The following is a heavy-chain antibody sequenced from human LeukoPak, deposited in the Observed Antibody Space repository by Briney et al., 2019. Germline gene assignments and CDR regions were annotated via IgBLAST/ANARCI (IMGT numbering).Heavy chain of an antibody. CDR3: AKDRVHYYYYMDV. Sequence: GRSLRLSCAASGFTFSSYGMHWVRQAPGKGLEWVAAIWYDGSNKYYADSVKGRFTISRDNSKNTLYLQMNSLRAEDTAVYYCAKDRVHYYYYMDVWGKGTTVTVSS. J-gene: IGHJ6*03. V-gene: IGHV3-33*06. CDR1: GFTFSSYG. CDR2: IWYDGSNK. D-gene: IGHD3-10*01.